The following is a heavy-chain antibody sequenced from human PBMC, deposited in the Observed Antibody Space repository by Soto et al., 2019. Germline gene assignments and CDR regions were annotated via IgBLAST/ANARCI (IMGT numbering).Heavy chain of an antibody. D-gene: IGHD6-13*01. CDR2: IYWDDDK. Sequence: SGPTLVNPTQALTQPCTFSVFSLRTSGVGVGWIRQPPGKALEWLALIYWDDDKRYSPSLKSRLTITKDTSKNQVVLTMTNMDPVDTATYYCAHSPGAAAGNWFDPWGQGTLVTVSS. CDR3: AHSPGAAAGNWFDP. CDR1: VFSLRTSGVG. V-gene: IGHV2-5*02. J-gene: IGHJ5*02.